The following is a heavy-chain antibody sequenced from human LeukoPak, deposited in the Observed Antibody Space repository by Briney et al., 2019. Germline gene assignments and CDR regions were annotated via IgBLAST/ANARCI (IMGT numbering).Heavy chain of an antibody. V-gene: IGHV1-3*01. Sequence: ASVTVSCKASGYTFTSYAMHWVRQAPGQRLEWMGWINAGNGNTKYSQKFQGRVTITRDTSASTAYMELSSLRSEDTAVYYCARAGFEWCMLAWGQGTLVTVSS. CDR3: ARAGFEWCMLA. CDR2: INAGNGNT. D-gene: IGHD2-8*01. CDR1: GYTFTSYA. J-gene: IGHJ4*02.